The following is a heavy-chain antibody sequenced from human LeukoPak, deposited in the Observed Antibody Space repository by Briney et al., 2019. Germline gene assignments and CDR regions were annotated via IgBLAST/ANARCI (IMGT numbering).Heavy chain of an antibody. Sequence: PSETLSLTCTVSGVSISSYYWSWIRQPPGKGLEWIGYIYYSGSTNYNPSLKSRVTISVDTSKNQFSLKLSSVTAADTAVYYCARDYYDSRGSHYFDYWGQGTLVTGSS. D-gene: IGHD3-22*01. J-gene: IGHJ4*02. CDR3: ARDYYDSRGSHYFDY. CDR2: IYYSGST. V-gene: IGHV4-59*01. CDR1: GVSISSYY.